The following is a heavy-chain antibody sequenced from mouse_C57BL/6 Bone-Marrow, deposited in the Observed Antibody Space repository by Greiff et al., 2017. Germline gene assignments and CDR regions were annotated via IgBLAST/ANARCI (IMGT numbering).Heavy chain of an antibody. J-gene: IGHJ3*01. CDR2: IYPRSGNT. D-gene: IGHD1-1*01. V-gene: IGHV1-81*01. CDR3: ARGGYGSSYAWFAY. CDR1: GYTFTSYG. Sequence: VNVVESGAELARPGASVKLSCKASGYTFTSYGISWVKQRTGQGLEWIGEIYPRSGNTYYNEKFKGKATLTADKSSSTAYMELRSLTSEDSAVYFCARGGYGSSYAWFAYWGQGTLVTVSA.